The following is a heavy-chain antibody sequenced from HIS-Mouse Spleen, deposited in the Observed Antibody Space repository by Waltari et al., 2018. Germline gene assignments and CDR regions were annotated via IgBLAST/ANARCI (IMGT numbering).Heavy chain of an antibody. Sequence: QLQLQESGPGLVKPSETLSLTCTVSGGSISSSSYYWGWIRQPPGKGLEWIGGIYYSGRPYYNPSLKSRVTISVDTSKTQFSLKLSSVTAADTAVYYCARLAAAGTYWGQGTLVTVSS. CDR2: IYYSGRP. CDR3: ARLAAAGTY. V-gene: IGHV4-39*07. J-gene: IGHJ4*02. CDR1: GGSISSSSYY. D-gene: IGHD6-13*01.